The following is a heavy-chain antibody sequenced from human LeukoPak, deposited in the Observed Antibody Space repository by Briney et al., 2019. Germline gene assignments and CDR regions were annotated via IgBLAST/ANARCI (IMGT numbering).Heavy chain of an antibody. CDR3: ARGPGGTVTTDRWFDP. V-gene: IGHV1-8*01. CDR1: GYSFTSSG. CDR2: MNPVSGNA. Sequence: ASVKVSCKASGYSFTSSGISWVRQAPGQGLEWMGWMNPVSGNAGSAQKFQGRITLTRDTSINTAYMELSSLRSDDTAFYYCARGPGGTVTTDRWFDPWGQGTLVTVSS. J-gene: IGHJ5*02. D-gene: IGHD4-11*01.